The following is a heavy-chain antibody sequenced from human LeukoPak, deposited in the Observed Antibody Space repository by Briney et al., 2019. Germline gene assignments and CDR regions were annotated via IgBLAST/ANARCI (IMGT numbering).Heavy chain of an antibody. CDR3: ARGQRMITFGGVIADAFDI. CDR1: GGTFSSYA. J-gene: IGHJ3*02. V-gene: IGHV1-69*05. CDR2: IIPIFGTA. Sequence: ASVKVSCKASGGTFSSYAISWVRQAPGQGLEWMGGIIPIFGTANYAQKFQGRVTITRDTSASTAYMELSSLRSEDTAVYYCARGQRMITFGGVIADAFDIWGQGTMVTVSS. D-gene: IGHD3-16*02.